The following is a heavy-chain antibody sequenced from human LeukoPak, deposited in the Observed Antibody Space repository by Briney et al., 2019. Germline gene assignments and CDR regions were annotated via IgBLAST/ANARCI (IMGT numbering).Heavy chain of an antibody. Sequence: GSLRLSCAASAFDFTIYDMNWVRQAPGKGLEWLSYISSSSDIIHYADSVKGRFTISRDNAKNSLYLQMNSLGAEDTAVYYCAKVSRTNHDNFLDYWGQGTLVTVSS. CDR3: AKVSRTNHDNFLDY. D-gene: IGHD1-1*01. CDR2: ISSSSDII. V-gene: IGHV3-48*01. J-gene: IGHJ4*02. CDR1: AFDFTIYD.